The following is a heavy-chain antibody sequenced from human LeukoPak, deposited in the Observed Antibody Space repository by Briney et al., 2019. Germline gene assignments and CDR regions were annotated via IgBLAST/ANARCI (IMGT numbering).Heavy chain of an antibody. CDR3: ARDRYGMATWFDP. Sequence: ASVKVSCKASGYTFTSYYMHWVRQAPGQGLEWMGIINPSGGSTSYAQKFQGRVTMTRDMSTSTVYMELSSLRSEDTAVYYCARDRYGMATWFDPWGQGTLVTVSS. CDR2: INPSGGST. V-gene: IGHV1-46*01. J-gene: IGHJ5*02. CDR1: GYTFTSYY. D-gene: IGHD5-24*01.